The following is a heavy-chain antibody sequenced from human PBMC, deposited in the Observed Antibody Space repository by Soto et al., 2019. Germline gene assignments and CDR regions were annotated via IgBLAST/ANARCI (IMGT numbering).Heavy chain of an antibody. CDR2: IIPIFGTA. J-gene: IGHJ6*02. V-gene: IGHV1-69*13. CDR1: GGAFSSYA. CDR3: ASGNRITISYTPYYYYRMDV. Sequence: SVKVSCKASGGAFSSYAISWVRQAPGQGLEWMGGIIPIFGTANYAQKFQGRVTITADESTSTAYMELSSLRSEDTAVYYCASGNRITISYTPYYYYRMDVWGQGTTVTVSS. D-gene: IGHD3-3*01.